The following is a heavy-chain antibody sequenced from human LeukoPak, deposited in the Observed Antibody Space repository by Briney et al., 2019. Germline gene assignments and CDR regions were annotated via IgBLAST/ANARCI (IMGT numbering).Heavy chain of an antibody. Sequence: SETLSLTCTVSGGSISGYYWSWIRQPPGKGLEWIGYIYDSGSTIYNPSLRSRFTISVDPSKNQFSLNLSSVTAADTAVYYCARFLWGGSKRLDYWGQGTVVTVSS. V-gene: IGHV4-59*08. CDR2: IYDSGST. J-gene: IGHJ4*02. CDR1: GGSISGYY. CDR3: ARFLWGGSKRLDY. D-gene: IGHD3-3*01.